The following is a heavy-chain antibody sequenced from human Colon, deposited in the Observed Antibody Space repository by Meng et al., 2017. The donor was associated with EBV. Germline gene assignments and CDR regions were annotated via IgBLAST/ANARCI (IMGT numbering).Heavy chain of an antibody. J-gene: IGHJ2*01. CDR1: GDSISSTDYY. CDR2: IYYSGST. D-gene: IGHD4-17*01. CDR3: ASLYGDSSVWYLDL. Sequence: QVQLQESGPGLVKPSQXLSLTCTVSGDSISSTDYYWSWVRQPPGKGLEWIGYIYYSGSTYYNPSLKSRVIISVDTSKNQFSLRLNSVTAADTAVYYCASLYGDSSVWYLDLWGRGTLVTVSS. V-gene: IGHV4-30-4*01.